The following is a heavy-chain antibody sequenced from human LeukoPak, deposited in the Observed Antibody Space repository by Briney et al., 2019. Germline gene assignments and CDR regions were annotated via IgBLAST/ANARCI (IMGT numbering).Heavy chain of an antibody. CDR1: GYTFTSYY. CDR2: INPSGGST. CDR3: AREGIAVADRENLFDY. D-gene: IGHD6-19*01. V-gene: IGHV1-46*01. Sequence: ASVKVSCKASGYTFTSYYMHWVRQAPGQGLEWMGIINPSGGSTSYAQKFQGRVTMTRDTSTSTAYMELRSLRSDDTAVYYCAREGIAVADRENLFDYWGQGTLVTVSS. J-gene: IGHJ4*02.